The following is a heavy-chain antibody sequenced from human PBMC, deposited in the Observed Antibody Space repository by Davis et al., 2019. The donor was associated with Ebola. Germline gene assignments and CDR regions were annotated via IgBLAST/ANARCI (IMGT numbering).Heavy chain of an antibody. D-gene: IGHD3-10*02. CDR3: VRDYLFAFDS. V-gene: IGHV3-48*02. Sequence: PGGSLRLSCVTSGFTFTSYSFNWIRQTPGKGLEWIAHINTRGDARVFADSVRGRFTISRDDAANSLSLQMDSLKHEDTALYYCVRDYLFAFDSWGQGTPVTVSS. CDR2: INTRGDAR. J-gene: IGHJ4*02. CDR1: GFTFTSYS.